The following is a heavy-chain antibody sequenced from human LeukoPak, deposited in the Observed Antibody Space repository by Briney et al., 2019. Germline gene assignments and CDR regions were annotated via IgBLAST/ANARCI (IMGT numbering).Heavy chain of an antibody. J-gene: IGHJ6*02. CDR3: ARSYGSGSYYFPYYYYYYGMDV. CDR2: INPNSGGT. CDR1: GYTFTGYY. D-gene: IGHD3-10*01. V-gene: IGHV1-2*02. Sequence: ASVKVSCKASGYTFTGYYMHWVRQAPGQGLEWMGWINPNSGGTNYAQKFQGRVTMTRDTSISTAYMELSRLRSDDTAVYYCARSYGSGSYYFPYYYYYYGMDVWGQGTTVTVSS.